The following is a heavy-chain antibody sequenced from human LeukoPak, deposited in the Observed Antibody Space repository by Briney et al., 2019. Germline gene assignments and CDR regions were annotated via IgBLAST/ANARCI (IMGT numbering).Heavy chain of an antibody. V-gene: IGHV1-69*13. J-gene: IGHJ6*03. D-gene: IGHD3-10*01. Sequence: SVKVSCKASGGTFSSYAISWVRQAPGQGLEWMGGIIPIFGTANYAQKFQGRVTITADESTSTAYMELSSLRSEDTAVYYCARGGGRWFGESRPFYNYYYYMDVWGKGTTVTISS. CDR3: ARGGGRWFGESRPFYNYYYYMDV. CDR2: IIPIFGTA. CDR1: GGTFSSYA.